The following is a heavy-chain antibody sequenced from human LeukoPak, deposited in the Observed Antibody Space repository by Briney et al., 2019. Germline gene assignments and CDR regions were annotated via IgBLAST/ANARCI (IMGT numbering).Heavy chain of an antibody. J-gene: IGHJ3*02. D-gene: IGHD3-22*01. CDR2: ITSNGGST. V-gene: IGHV3-64*01. Sequence: GGTLRLSCAASGFSFRSHGMNWVRQAPGKGLEYVSAITSNGGSTYYANSVKGRFTISRDNSKNTLYLQMGSLRAEDTAVYYCARDVGYYYDSSGYYDPQGAFDIWGQGTMVTVSS. CDR3: ARDVGYYYDSSGYYDPQGAFDI. CDR1: GFSFRSHG.